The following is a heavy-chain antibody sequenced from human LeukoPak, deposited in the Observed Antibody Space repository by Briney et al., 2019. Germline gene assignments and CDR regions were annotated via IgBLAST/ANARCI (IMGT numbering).Heavy chain of an antibody. CDR2: IYHSGST. CDR1: GYSISSGYY. Sequence: SETLSLTCAVSGYSISSGYYWGWIRQPPGKGLEWIGSIYHSGSTYYNPSLKSRVTISVDTSKNQFSLKLSSVTAADTAVYYCARISSLAGSSNYWGQGTPVTVSS. CDR3: ARISSLAGSSNY. V-gene: IGHV4-38-2*01. D-gene: IGHD3-10*01. J-gene: IGHJ4*02.